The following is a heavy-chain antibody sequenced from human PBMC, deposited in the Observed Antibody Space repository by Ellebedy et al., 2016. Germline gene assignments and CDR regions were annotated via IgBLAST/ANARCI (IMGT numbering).Heavy chain of an antibody. CDR2: ISGSSYYI. CDR3: AREYYGDFFGKIHGSYYFDF. J-gene: IGHJ4*02. CDR1: GFTFGSYT. V-gene: IGHV3-21*01. D-gene: IGHD4-17*01. Sequence: GGSLRLSCAASGFTFGSYTMNWVRQAPGKGLEWVSSISGSSYYIYYADSVKGRFTISRDNAKNSVFLQMNSLRAEDTALYYCAREYYGDFFGKIHGSYYFDFWGQGTLVTVSS.